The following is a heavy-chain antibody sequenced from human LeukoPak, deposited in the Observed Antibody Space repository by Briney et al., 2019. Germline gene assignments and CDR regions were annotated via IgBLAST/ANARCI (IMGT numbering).Heavy chain of an antibody. CDR3: AKDRGFDISYNWLEP. J-gene: IGHJ5*02. Sequence: PGGSLRLSCAASGITFSNYAMTWVRQAPGKGLEWVSGISGSGVSTYYADSVKGRFTISRDNSKNTSYLQMNSPRAEDTAVYYCAKDRGFDISYNWLEPWGQGTLVTVSS. D-gene: IGHD3-10*01. V-gene: IGHV3-23*01. CDR1: GITFSNYA. CDR2: ISGSGVST.